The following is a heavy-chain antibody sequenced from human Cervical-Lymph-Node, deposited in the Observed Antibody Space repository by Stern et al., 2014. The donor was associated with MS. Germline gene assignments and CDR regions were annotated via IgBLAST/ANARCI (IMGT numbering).Heavy chain of an antibody. CDR3: AKHACTGAACPFDL. J-gene: IGHJ4*02. Sequence: QVQLQESGPGLVKPSETLSLTCAVSGDSISSYTHYWAWIRQPPGKGLEWIGSVYYSGATYYNPPLKSPVTISVDPSKNPFSLGLNSVTAADTAVYYCAKHACTGAACPFDLWGQGTLVTVSS. CDR2: VYYSGAT. D-gene: IGHD2-8*02. V-gene: IGHV4-39*01. CDR1: GDSISSYTHY.